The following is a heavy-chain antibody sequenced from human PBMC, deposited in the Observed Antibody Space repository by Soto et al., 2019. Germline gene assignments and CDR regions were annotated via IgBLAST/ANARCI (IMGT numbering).Heavy chain of an antibody. Sequence: QVQLVQSGAEVKKPGTSLKVSCKASGYTFSNEAITWVRQAPGQGLEWMGWVSAYNGNTNYAQKFKGRVTMTTDTSTSTADMEVRSLRYDDTAVYFCARASRYYWNYMMYLGQGTPVTVSS. V-gene: IGHV1-18*01. J-gene: IGHJ4*02. CDR3: ARASRYYWNYMMY. CDR2: VSAYNGNT. CDR1: GYTFSNEA. D-gene: IGHD1-1*01.